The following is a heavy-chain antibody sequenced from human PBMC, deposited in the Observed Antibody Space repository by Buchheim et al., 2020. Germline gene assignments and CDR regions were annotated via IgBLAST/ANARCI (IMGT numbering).Heavy chain of an antibody. Sequence: EVQLVESGGGLVQPGGSLRLSCAASGFTFSSYWMHWVRQAPGKGLVWVSRINSDGSSTSYADSVKGRFTISRDNAKNTQYLQMNSLRAEDTAVYYCARDPTWVYSGSYVDYYGMDVWGQGTT. V-gene: IGHV3-74*01. D-gene: IGHD1-26*01. CDR2: INSDGSST. CDR3: ARDPTWVYSGSYVDYYGMDV. CDR1: GFTFSSYW. J-gene: IGHJ6*02.